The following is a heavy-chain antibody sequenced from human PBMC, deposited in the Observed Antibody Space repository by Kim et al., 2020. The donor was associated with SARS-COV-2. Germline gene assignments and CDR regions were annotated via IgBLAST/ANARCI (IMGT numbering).Heavy chain of an antibody. CDR3: TRLSWGAGIVFGIEHREGRQGLDD. Sequence: GESLKISCQGSGYTWRYFLNVLVRQMPGKGLEVMRIISSGDSDTIYSPSFRRQVTISADKSISTAYLQWSNLKASDSAMYYCTRLSWGAGIVFGIEHREGRQGLDDWGQGTTVTVSS. CDR2: ISSGDSDT. J-gene: IGHJ6*02. CDR1: GYTWRYFL. D-gene: IGHD1-26*01. V-gene: IGHV5-51*01.